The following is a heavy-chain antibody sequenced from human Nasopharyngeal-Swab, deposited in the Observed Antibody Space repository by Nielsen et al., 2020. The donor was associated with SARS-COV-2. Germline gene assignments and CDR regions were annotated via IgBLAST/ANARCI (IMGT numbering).Heavy chain of an antibody. Sequence: GEFLKISCAASGFTFSGYAMYWVRQAPGKGLEYVSLISSDGRSTYYANSMKGKFTVSRDNSKNTLYLQMGSLRAEDMAVYYCARERCGGDCYSDYWGQGTLVTVSS. J-gene: IGHJ4*02. CDR3: ARERCGGDCYSDY. V-gene: IGHV3-64*01. CDR2: ISSDGRST. CDR1: GFTFSGYA. D-gene: IGHD2-21*01.